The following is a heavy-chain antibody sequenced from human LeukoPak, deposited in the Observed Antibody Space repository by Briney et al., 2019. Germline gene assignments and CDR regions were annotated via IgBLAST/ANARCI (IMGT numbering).Heavy chain of an antibody. D-gene: IGHD3-3*01. CDR2: IRSRADGGTA. CDR3: AKHIYGVVSIQQ. Sequence: PGGSLRLSCAASGFTSSDYYMTWVRQAPGKGLEWVGRIRSRADGGTAEYATAVEGRFTISRDDSTNTLYLHMSNVKTEDTAVYYCAKHIYGVVSIQQWGQGTLVTVSS. V-gene: IGHV3-15*01. J-gene: IGHJ1*01. CDR1: GFTSSDYY.